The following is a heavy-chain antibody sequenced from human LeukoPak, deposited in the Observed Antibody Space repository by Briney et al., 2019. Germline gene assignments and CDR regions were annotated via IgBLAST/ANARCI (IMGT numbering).Heavy chain of an antibody. CDR2: ISYDGHNE. J-gene: IGHJ4*02. CDR1: RFTFSRYG. Sequence: GGSLRLSCAASRFTFSRYGMHWVRQAPGKGLEWVALISYDGHNEYYSDSVKGRFTISRDDSKNTLYLQMNSLRAGDTAIYYCAKEGVSGWYGVDYWGQGTLVTVSS. CDR3: AKEGVSGWYGVDY. D-gene: IGHD6-19*01. V-gene: IGHV3-30*18.